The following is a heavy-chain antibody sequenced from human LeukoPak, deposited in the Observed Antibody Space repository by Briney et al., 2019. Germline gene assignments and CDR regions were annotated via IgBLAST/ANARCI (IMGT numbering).Heavy chain of an antibody. CDR3: AKEGLRFFDF. J-gene: IGHJ4*02. CDR1: GFTFSSTG. D-gene: IGHD5-12*01. CDR2: ISYDGSSK. Sequence: GGSLRLSCTASGFTFSSTGMHWVRQAPGKGLDWVASISYDGSSKKYVDSVKGRFTISRDNSKRTLYLQMNSLRSEDTAVYYCAKEGLRFFDFWGQGTLVTVSS. V-gene: IGHV3-30*18.